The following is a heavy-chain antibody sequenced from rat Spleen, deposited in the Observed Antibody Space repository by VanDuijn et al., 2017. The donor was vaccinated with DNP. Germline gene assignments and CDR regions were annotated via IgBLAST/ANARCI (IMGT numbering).Heavy chain of an antibody. CDR1: GFTFSDYY. D-gene: IGHD1-11*01. Sequence: EVQLVESGGGLVQPGRSLKLSCAASGFTFSDYYMAWVRQAPKKGLEWVASITNAGSSTYFGDSVKGRFTISRDNAKSTLYLHMNSLGSEDTATYYCATHGYGPDYWGQGVMVTVSS. V-gene: IGHV5-22*01. J-gene: IGHJ2*01. CDR3: ATHGYGPDY. CDR2: ITNAGSST.